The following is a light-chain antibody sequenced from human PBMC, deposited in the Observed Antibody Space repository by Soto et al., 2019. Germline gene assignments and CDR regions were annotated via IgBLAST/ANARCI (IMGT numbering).Light chain of an antibody. CDR3: QHYNVYSRT. CDR2: DAS. CDR1: QSISSY. V-gene: IGKV1-5*01. Sequence: DIQITQSPSSLSASLGDRVTITCLASQSISSYLNWYHQKPGKAPKLLIYDASTLESGVPSRFSGSGSRTEFTLTITSLQPDDFATYYCQHYNVYSRTFGQGTKVDIK. J-gene: IGKJ1*01.